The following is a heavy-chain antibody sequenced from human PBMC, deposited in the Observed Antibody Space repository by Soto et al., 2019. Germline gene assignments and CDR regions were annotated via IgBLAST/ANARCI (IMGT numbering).Heavy chain of an antibody. CDR2: ISGSGGST. CDR1: GFTFSSYA. J-gene: IGHJ6*02. D-gene: IGHD3-10*01. CDR3: ARSMVRGVIYYYGMDV. Sequence: GGSLRLSCAASGFTFSSYAMSWVRQAPGKGLEWVSAISGSGGSTHYADSVKGQFTISRDNSKNTLYLQMNSLRAGDTAVYYCARSMVRGVIYYYGMDVWGQGTTVTVSS. V-gene: IGHV3-23*01.